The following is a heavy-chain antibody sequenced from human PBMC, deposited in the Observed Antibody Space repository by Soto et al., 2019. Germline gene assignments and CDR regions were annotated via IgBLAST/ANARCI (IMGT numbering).Heavy chain of an antibody. J-gene: IGHJ6*02. CDR2: IWYDGSNK. D-gene: IGHD6-13*01. CDR3: AREGYSSSWYSDYYYGMDV. CDR1: GFTFSSYG. Sequence: PGGSLRLSCAASGFTFSSYGMHWVRQAPGKGLEWVAVIWYDGSNKYYADSVKGRCTISRDNSKTTLYLQMNSLRAEDTAVYYCAREGYSSSWYSDYYYGMDVWGQGTTVNVSS. V-gene: IGHV3-33*01.